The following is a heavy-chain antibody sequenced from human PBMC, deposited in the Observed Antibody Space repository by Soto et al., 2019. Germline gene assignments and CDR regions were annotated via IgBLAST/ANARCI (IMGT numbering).Heavy chain of an antibody. V-gene: IGHV1-69*13. CDR2: IIPIFGTA. J-gene: IGHJ6*02. CDR1: GGTFSSYA. Sequence: GASVKVSCKASGGTFSSYAISWVRQAPGQGLEWMGGIIPIFGTANYAQKFQGRVTITADESTSTAYMELSSLRSEDTAVYYCARDRRDHTDGYGMDVWGPGTTVTVSS. CDR3: ARDRRDHTDGYGMDV.